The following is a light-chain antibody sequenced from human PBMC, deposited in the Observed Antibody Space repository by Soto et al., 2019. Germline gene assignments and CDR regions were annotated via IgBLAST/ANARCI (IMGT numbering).Light chain of an antibody. CDR1: SSDVGSYNL. V-gene: IGLV2-23*01. Sequence: QAVVTQPASVSGSPGQSITISCTGTSSDVGSYNLVSWYQQHPGKAPKLMIYGGSKRPSGVSNRFSGSKSGNTASLTISGLQAEDEADYYCCSYAGSHVVFGGGTQLTVL. J-gene: IGLJ2*01. CDR3: CSYAGSHVV. CDR2: GGS.